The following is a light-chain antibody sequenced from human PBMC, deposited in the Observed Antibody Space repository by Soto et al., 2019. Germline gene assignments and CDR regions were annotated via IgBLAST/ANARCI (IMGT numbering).Light chain of an antibody. CDR2: GAS. J-gene: IGKJ2*01. CDR1: QSVSSN. CDR3: QQYNNWPPT. Sequence: EIVMTQSPATLSVSPGERATLSCRASQSVSSNLAWYQQKPGQAPRLLIYGASTRATGIPARFSGSGSGTDFTLTISRLQSEDFAVYYCQQYNNWPPTFGQGPKLEIK. V-gene: IGKV3-15*01.